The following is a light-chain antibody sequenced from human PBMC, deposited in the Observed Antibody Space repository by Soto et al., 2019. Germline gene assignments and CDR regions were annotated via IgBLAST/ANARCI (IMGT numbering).Light chain of an antibody. CDR3: QKYNSAPLT. V-gene: IGKV1-27*01. Sequence: DIPMTQSPSSLSASVGDRVTITCRASQDISNYLAWYQQRPGKVPKLLIFAASTLQSGVPSRFSGSGSGTDFTLTISSLQPEDVAIYYCQKYNSAPLTFGPGTKVDIK. J-gene: IGKJ3*01. CDR2: AAS. CDR1: QDISNY.